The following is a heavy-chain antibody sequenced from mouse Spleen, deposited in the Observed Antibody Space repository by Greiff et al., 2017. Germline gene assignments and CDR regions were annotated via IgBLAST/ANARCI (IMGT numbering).Heavy chain of an antibody. CDR3: ARWDDSLFDY. V-gene: IGHV1-42*01. CDR2: INPSTGGT. Sequence: EVQLQQSGPELVKPGASVKISCKASGYSFTGYYMNWVKQSPEKSLEWIGEINPSTGGTTYNQKFKAKATLTVDKSSSTAYMQLKSLTSEDSAVYYCARWDDSLFDYWGQGTTLTVSS. J-gene: IGHJ2*01. CDR1: GYSFTGYY. D-gene: IGHD2-4*01.